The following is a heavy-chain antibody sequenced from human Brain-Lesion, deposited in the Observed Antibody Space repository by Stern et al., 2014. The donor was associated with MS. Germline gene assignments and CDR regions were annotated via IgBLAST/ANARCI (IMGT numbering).Heavy chain of an antibody. CDR2: INPNTGGT. D-gene: IGHD3-3*01. CDR1: GYIFTGYY. Sequence: VQLVESGVEVKKPGASVKVSCKTSGYIFTGYYIHWVRQAPGQGLEWMAWINPNTGGTNYAKNLQGRVTMSRDTSISTAYVELSSLTSDDTAVYYCARDQRGITIFGVVTDYYYLGMDVWGQGTTVTVSS. V-gene: IGHV1-2*02. J-gene: IGHJ6*02. CDR3: ARDQRGITIFGVVTDYYYLGMDV.